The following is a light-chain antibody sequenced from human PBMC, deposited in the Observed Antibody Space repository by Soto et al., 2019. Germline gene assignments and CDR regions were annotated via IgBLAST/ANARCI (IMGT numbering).Light chain of an antibody. CDR1: QSVNTY. CDR2: GAA. V-gene: IGKV3-15*01. CDR3: QQYNNWPPAS. Sequence: EIVLTQSPATLSVSPGEMATLSCRASQSVNTYLAWYQQKPGQAPRLLIFGAATRATGVPARFSGSGSGTEFTLTISSLQSEDFAVYYCQQYNNWPPASFGQGTKLQI. J-gene: IGKJ2*03.